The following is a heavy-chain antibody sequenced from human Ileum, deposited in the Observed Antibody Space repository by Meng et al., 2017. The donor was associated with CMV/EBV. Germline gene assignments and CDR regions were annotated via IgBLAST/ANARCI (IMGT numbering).Heavy chain of an antibody. CDR2: ISYDGSNK. V-gene: IGHV3-30-3*01. D-gene: IGHD3-10*01. CDR1: GFNFSSYA. J-gene: IGHJ2*01. Sequence: GESLKISCAASGFNFSSYAMHWVRQAPGKGLEWVAVISYDGSNKYYADSVKGRFTISRDNSKNTLYLQMNSLRAEDTAVYYCARDGAFGSGDWYFDLWGRGTLVTVSS. CDR3: ARDGAFGSGDWYFDL.